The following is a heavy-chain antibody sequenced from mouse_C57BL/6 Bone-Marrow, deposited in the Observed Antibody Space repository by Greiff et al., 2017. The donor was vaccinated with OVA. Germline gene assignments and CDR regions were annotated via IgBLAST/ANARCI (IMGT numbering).Heavy chain of an antibody. CDR1: GFNIKDDY. D-gene: IGHD2-4*01. CDR3: TRGYDYDPYYAMDY. J-gene: IGHJ4*01. V-gene: IGHV14-4*01. CDR2: IDPENGDT. Sequence: EVKLMESGAELVRPGASVKLSCTASGFNIKDDYMHWVKQRPEQGLEWIGWIDPENGDTEYASKFQGKATITADTSSNTAYLQLSSLTSEDTAVYYCTRGYDYDPYYAMDYWGQGTSVTVSS.